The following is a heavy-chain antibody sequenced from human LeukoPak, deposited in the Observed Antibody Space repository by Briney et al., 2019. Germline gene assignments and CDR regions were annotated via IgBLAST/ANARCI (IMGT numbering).Heavy chain of an antibody. V-gene: IGHV3-7*01. D-gene: IGHD6-19*01. CDR1: GFDFSPYW. J-gene: IGHJ4*02. CDR2: MNGPGSLK. CDR3: ATKQWLAPPPDS. Sequence: GGSLRLSCVASGFDFSPYWMSWVRQAPGKGLEWVATMNGPGSLKHYADSVKGRFTISRDNDLNSVYLQMNSLRADDTAVYYCATKQWLAPPPDSWGQGTPVTVSS.